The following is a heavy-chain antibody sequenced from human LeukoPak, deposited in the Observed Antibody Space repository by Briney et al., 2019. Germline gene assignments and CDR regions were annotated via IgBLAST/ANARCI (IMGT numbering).Heavy chain of an antibody. CDR2: VYPGDSDT. V-gene: IGHV5-51*01. CDR3: ASTGYDSSGYPFYYFDY. D-gene: IGHD3-22*01. J-gene: IGHJ4*02. Sequence: GESLKISCKGSGYSFTSYWIGWVRQMPGKGLEWMGIVYPGDSDTRYSPSFQGQVTISADKSISTAYLQWSSLKASDTAMYYCASTGYDSSGYPFYYFDYWGQGTLVTVSS. CDR1: GYSFTSYW.